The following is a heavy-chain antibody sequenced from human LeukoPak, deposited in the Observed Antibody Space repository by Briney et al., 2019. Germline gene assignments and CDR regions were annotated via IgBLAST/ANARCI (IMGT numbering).Heavy chain of an antibody. V-gene: IGHV1-2*02. CDR2: IDPNSGGT. Sequence: ASVKVSCKASGYTFTGYYMHWVRQAPGQGLEWMGWIDPNSGGTNYAQKFQGRVTMTRDTSISTAYMELSRLGSDDTAVYYCARAPTGNYDILTGYYTGAFDIWGQGTMVTVSS. CDR1: GYTFTGYY. CDR3: ARAPTGNYDILTGYYTGAFDI. J-gene: IGHJ3*02. D-gene: IGHD3-9*01.